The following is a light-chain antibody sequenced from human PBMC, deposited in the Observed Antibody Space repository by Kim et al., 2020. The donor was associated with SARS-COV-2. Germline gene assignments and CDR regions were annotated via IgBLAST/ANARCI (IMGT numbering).Light chain of an antibody. CDR1: KLGDKY. CDR3: QAWDSNTAV. Sequence: GAPGQTASITCSGDKLGDKYACWYQQKPGQSPVLVIYQDNKRPSGIPERFSGSNSGNTATLTISGTQSMDEADYYCQAWDSNTAVFGGGTQLTVL. J-gene: IGLJ2*01. V-gene: IGLV3-1*01. CDR2: QDN.